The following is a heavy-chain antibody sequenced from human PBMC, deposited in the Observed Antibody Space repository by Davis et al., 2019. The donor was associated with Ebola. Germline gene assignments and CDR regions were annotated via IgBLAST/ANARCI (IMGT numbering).Heavy chain of an antibody. CDR2: INPITGGT. D-gene: IGHD3-22*01. Sequence: ASVKVSCKASGYRFTSYYMHWVRQAPGQGLEWMGIINPITGGTSYAQNFQVRVNMTRDTSTSTVYMELSSLRSEDTAVYYCAREGGRHYDSSSYVFDIWGQGTMVKVSS. J-gene: IGHJ3*02. V-gene: IGHV1-46*01. CDR1: GYRFTSYY. CDR3: AREGGRHYDSSSYVFDI.